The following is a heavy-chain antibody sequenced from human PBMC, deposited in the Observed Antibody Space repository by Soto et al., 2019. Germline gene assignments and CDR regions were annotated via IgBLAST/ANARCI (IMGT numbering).Heavy chain of an antibody. CDR1: GGTFSSYA. CDR2: TIPIFGTA. CDR3: ARGLRITMVRGVIMEGTGYYGMDV. J-gene: IGHJ6*02. D-gene: IGHD3-10*01. V-gene: IGHV1-69*01. Sequence: QVQLVQSGAEVKKPGSSVKVSCKASGGTFSSYAISWVRQAPGQGLEWMGGTIPIFGTANYAQKFQGRVTITADESTSTAYMELSSLRSEDTAVYYCARGLRITMVRGVIMEGTGYYGMDVWGQGTTVTVSS.